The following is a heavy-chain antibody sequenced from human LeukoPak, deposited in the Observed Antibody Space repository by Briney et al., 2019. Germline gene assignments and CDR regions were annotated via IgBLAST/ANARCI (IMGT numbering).Heavy chain of an antibody. J-gene: IGHJ4*02. CDR3: ARRGDYYDSSGYHYYFDD. V-gene: IGHV4-38-2*01. CDR2: IHHSGSS. D-gene: IGHD3-22*01. CDR1: GYSISSAYY. Sequence: SETLSLTCAVSGYSISSAYYWGWIRQPPGRGLEWIGSIHHSGSSHYNPSLKSRVTISVDTSKNRFSLKLSSVTAADTAVYYCARRGDYYDSSGYHYYFDDWGQGTLVTVSS.